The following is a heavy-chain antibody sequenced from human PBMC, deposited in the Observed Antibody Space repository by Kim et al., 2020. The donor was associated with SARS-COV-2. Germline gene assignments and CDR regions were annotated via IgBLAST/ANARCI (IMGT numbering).Heavy chain of an antibody. CDR1: GADSGFIFGSYW. Sequence: GGSLRLSCAASGADSGFIFGSYWMTWVRQVPGKGLEWVANIKQDGSQKYYVDSLKGRFTISRDDAKNSVYLQMNSLRAEDTAVYYCVTHSPGSLHRFDYWGQGTLVTVSS. CDR3: VTHSPGSLHRFDY. CDR2: IKQDGSQK. D-gene: IGHD2-15*01. J-gene: IGHJ4*02. V-gene: IGHV3-7*03.